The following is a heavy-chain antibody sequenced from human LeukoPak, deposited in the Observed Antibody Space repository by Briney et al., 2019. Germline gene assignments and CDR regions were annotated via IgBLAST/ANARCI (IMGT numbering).Heavy chain of an antibody. CDR2: ISGSGGTT. J-gene: IGHJ4*02. Sequence: GGSLRLSCAASGFTFSSYAMTWVRRAPGKGLEWVSAISGSGGTTFYADSVKGRFTISRDNSENTLYLQMNSLRAEDTAVYYCAKGGLTLRYFDWLLNYWGQGTLVTVSS. V-gene: IGHV3-23*01. CDR1: GFTFSSYA. CDR3: AKGGLTLRYFDWLLNY. D-gene: IGHD3-9*01.